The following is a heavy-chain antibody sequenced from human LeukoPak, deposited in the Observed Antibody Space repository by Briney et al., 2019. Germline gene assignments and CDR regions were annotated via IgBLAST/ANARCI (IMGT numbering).Heavy chain of an antibody. V-gene: IGHV4-4*07. CDR2: IYTSGST. CDR3: ARDRRIYYDSSGYYSGFDY. J-gene: IGHJ4*02. CDR1: GGSISSYY. D-gene: IGHD3-22*01. Sequence: PSETLSLTCTVSGGSISSYYWSWIRQPAGKGLEWIGRIYTSGSTNYNPSLKSRVTMSVDTSKNQFSLKLSSVTAADTAVYYCARDRRIYYDSSGYYSGFDYWGQGTLVTVSS.